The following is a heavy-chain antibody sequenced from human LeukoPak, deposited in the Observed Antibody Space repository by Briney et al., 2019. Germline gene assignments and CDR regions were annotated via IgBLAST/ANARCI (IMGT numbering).Heavy chain of an antibody. V-gene: IGHV1-46*01. CDR3: ARDLAAGGYSSGRKYYYYYYGMDV. CDR2: INPSGGST. D-gene: IGHD6-19*01. J-gene: IGHJ6*02. Sequence: GASVKVSCKASGHKFTDYYLHWVRQAPGQGLEWMGIINPSGGSTSYAQKFQGRVTMTRDTSTSTVYMELSSLRSEDTAVYYCARDLAAGGYSSGRKYYYYYYGMDVWGQGTTVTVSS. CDR1: GHKFTDYY.